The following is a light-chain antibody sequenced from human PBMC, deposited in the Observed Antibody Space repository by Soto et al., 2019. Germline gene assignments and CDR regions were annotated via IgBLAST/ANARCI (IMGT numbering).Light chain of an antibody. Sequence: DIQMTQTPSTLSASVGDRVTITCRASQSISSWLAWYQQKPGKAPKLLIYDASSLESGVPSRFSGSGSGTEFTLTISSLQPDDFATYYCQQYYSLPWTFGQGTKVDIK. J-gene: IGKJ1*01. V-gene: IGKV1-5*01. CDR1: QSISSW. CDR3: QQYYSLPWT. CDR2: DAS.